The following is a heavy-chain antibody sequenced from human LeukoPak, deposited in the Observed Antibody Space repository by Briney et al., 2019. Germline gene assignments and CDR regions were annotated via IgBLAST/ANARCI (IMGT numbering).Heavy chain of an antibody. J-gene: IGHJ4*02. Sequence: PGGSLRLSCSASGFTFSNYNMHWVRQSPGKGLEHVSIIGDTGGTTRYADSVKGRFSVSRDNSKNTLYLQMSSLRPDDTAIYYCVKDLTYTFDYWGQGTLVTVSS. CDR3: VKDLTYTFDY. CDR1: GFTFSNYN. V-gene: IGHV3-64D*09. CDR2: IGDTGGTT. D-gene: IGHD3-16*01.